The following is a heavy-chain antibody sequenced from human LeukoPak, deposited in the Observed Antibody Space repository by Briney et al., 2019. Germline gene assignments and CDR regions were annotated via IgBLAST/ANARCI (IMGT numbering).Heavy chain of an antibody. J-gene: IGHJ4*02. CDR3: ARANFYGAFDY. V-gene: IGHV3-48*03. Sequence: PGGSLRLSCAASGFTFSSYEMNWVRQAPGKGLAWLSDISSSGTTIYYADSVKGRFTISRDNAKNSLYLQMNSLRAEDTAVYYCARANFYGAFDYWGQGTLVTVSS. CDR1: GFTFSSYE. D-gene: IGHD4-17*01. CDR2: ISSSGTTI.